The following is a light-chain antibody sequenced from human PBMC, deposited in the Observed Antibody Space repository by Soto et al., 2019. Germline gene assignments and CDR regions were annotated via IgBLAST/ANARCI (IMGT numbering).Light chain of an antibody. J-gene: IGKJ1*01. CDR2: AAS. CDR3: QQYGSSPWT. Sequence: IVLTQSPSTLSLSHGDRAPLSCRASHSINTSFLAWFQQKPGQAPRLLIYAASTRATGIPDRFSGSASETDFTLTINRLEPEDSAVYYCQQYGSSPWTFGQGAKVDI. V-gene: IGKV3-20*01. CDR1: HSINTSF.